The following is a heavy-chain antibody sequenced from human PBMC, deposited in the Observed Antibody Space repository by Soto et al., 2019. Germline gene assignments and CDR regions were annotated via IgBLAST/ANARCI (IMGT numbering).Heavy chain of an antibody. CDR2: IYPGDSDT. CDR1: GYSFTSYW. CDR3: ARRLLNGYGPYTDFDY. Sequence: PGESLKISCKGSGYSFTSYWIGWVRQMPGKGLEWMGIIYPGDSDTRYSPSFQGQVTISADKSISTAYLQWSSLKASDTAMYYCARRLLNGYGPYTDFDYWGQGTLVTVSS. D-gene: IGHD3-9*01. V-gene: IGHV5-51*01. J-gene: IGHJ4*02.